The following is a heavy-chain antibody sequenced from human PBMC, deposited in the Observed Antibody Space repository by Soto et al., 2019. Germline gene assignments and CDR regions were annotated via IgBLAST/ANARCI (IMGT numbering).Heavy chain of an antibody. Sequence: EVQLVESGGGLVQPGRSLRLSCAASGFTFDDYAMHWVRQAPGKGLEWVSGISWNSGSIGYADSVKGRFTISRDNAKNSLYLQMNSLRAEDTALYYCAKDRKGRGGLGHWGQGTLVTVSS. V-gene: IGHV3-9*01. D-gene: IGHD7-27*01. J-gene: IGHJ4*02. CDR1: GFTFDDYA. CDR3: AKDRKGRGGLGH. CDR2: ISWNSGSI.